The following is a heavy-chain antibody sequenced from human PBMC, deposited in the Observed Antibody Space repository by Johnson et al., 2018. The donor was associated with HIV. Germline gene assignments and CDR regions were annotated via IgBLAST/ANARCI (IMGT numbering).Heavy chain of an antibody. CDR1: GLIVSDNY. Sequence: VQLVESGGGLMQPGGSLRLSCEASGLIVSDNYMNWVRQAPGKGLEWVSALYAGGPTYYADSVEGRFTISSDSSKNTVYLQMNSLRAEDTAVYYCARGRNAFDIWGQGTMVTVSS. J-gene: IGHJ3*02. CDR3: ARGRNAFDI. V-gene: IGHV3-53*01. CDR2: LYAGGPT.